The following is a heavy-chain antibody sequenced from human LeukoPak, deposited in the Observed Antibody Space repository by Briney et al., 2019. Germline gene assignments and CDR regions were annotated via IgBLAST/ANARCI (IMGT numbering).Heavy chain of an antibody. Sequence: PSETPSLTCAVYGGSFSGYYWSWIRHPPGKGLEWIGEINHSGSTNYNPSLKSRVTISVDTSKNQFSLKLSSVTAADTAVYYCASEDAYCGGDCYPYWGQGTLVTVSS. D-gene: IGHD2-21*02. J-gene: IGHJ4*02. CDR2: INHSGST. V-gene: IGHV4-34*01. CDR3: ASEDAYCGGDCYPY. CDR1: GGSFSGYY.